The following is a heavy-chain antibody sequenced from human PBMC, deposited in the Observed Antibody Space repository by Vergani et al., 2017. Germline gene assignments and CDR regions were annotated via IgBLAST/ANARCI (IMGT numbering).Heavy chain of an antibody. V-gene: IGHV3-23*01. CDR3: AKAYSSGCYRQGVSFDD. Sequence: EVQLLESGGGLVQPGGSLRLSCAASGFTFSSYAMSWVRQAPGKGLEGVSAISGSGGSTYYADSVKGRFTISRDNSKNTLYLQMNGLSAEDTAVYYCAKAYSSGCYRQGVSFDDWGQGTLVTVSS. CDR2: ISGSGGST. D-gene: IGHD6-19*01. CDR1: GFTFSSYA. J-gene: IGHJ4*02.